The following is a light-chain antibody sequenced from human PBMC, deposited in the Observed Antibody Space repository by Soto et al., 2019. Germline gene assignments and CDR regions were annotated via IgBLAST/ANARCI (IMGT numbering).Light chain of an antibody. CDR3: SSYTSSSTLDNYV. CDR1: SSDVGGYNY. CDR2: DVS. V-gene: IGLV2-14*01. Sequence: QSALTQPASVSGSPGQSITISCTGTSSDVGGYNYVSWYQQHPGKAPKLMIYDVSNRPSGVSNRFSGSKSGNTASLTISGLQAEDEADYYCSSYTSSSTLDNYVFGTGNKVTVL. J-gene: IGLJ1*01.